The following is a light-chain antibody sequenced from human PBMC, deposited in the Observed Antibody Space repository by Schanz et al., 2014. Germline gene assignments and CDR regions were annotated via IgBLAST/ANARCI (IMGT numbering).Light chain of an antibody. J-gene: IGLJ2*01. CDR2: DVS. V-gene: IGLV2-14*03. Sequence: QSVLTQPASVSGSPGQSITISCTGTSSDVGGYNYVSWYQQHPGKAPKLMIYDVSNRPSGVSNRFSGSKSGNTASLTISGLQAEDEADYYCSSCTTSSTPVVFGGGTKLTVL. CDR1: SSDVGGYNY. CDR3: SSCTTSSTPVV.